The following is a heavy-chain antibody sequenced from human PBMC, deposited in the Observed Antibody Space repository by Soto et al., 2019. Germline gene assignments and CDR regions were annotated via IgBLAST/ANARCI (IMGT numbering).Heavy chain of an antibody. J-gene: IGHJ4*02. V-gene: IGHV3-30-3*01. CDR1: GFTFSSYA. D-gene: IGHD6-13*01. Sequence: SGGSLRLSCAASGFTFSSYAMHWVRQAPGKGLEWVAVISYDGSNKYYADSVKGRFTISRDNSKNTLYLQMNSLRAEDTAVYYCASDSGERYSSYPYAYFDYWGQGTLVTVSS. CDR3: ASDSGERYSSYPYAYFDY. CDR2: ISYDGSNK.